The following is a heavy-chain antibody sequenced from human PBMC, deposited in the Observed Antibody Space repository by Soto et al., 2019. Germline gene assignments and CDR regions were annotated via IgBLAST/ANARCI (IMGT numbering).Heavy chain of an antibody. CDR2: ISSSGSTI. CDR3: ARDLRSSWRYYYYYMDV. Sequence: GGSLRLSCAASGFTFSDYYMSWIRQAPGKGLEWVSYISSSGSTIYYADSVKGRFTISRDNAKNSLYLQMNSLRAEDTAVYYCARDLRSSWRYYYYYMDVWGKGTTVTVSS. D-gene: IGHD6-13*01. CDR1: GFTFSDYY. V-gene: IGHV3-11*01. J-gene: IGHJ6*03.